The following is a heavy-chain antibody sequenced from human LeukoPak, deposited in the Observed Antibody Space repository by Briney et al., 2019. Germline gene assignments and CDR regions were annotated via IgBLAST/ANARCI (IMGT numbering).Heavy chain of an antibody. Sequence: TTSETLSLTCTVSGGSISSYYWSWIRQPPGKGLEWIGYIYYSGSTSYDPSLKSRVTISVDTSKNQFSLKLSSVTAADTAVYYCASTTAVAGTGYFDYWGQGTLVTVSS. J-gene: IGHJ4*02. CDR3: ASTTAVAGTGYFDY. CDR2: IYYSGST. D-gene: IGHD6-19*01. V-gene: IGHV4-59*01. CDR1: GGSISSYY.